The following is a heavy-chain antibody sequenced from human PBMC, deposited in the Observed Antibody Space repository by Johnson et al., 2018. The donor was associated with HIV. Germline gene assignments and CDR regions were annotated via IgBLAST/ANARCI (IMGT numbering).Heavy chain of an antibody. V-gene: IGHV3-53*01. CDR3: ARGRGGYYTFDV. CDR2: IYGGGST. D-gene: IGHD1-26*01. Sequence: VQLVESGGGLIQPGGSLRLSCAASGFTVRSNYMSWVRQAPGKGLEWVSVIYGGGSTDYGDSVQGRFTISRDNSKNTVYLQMNSLRAEDTAVYYCARGRGGYYTFDVWGQGTMVTVSS. CDR1: GFTVRSNY. J-gene: IGHJ3*01.